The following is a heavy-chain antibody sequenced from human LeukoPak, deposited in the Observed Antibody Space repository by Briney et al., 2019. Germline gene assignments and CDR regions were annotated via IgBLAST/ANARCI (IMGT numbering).Heavy chain of an antibody. CDR3: ASGYTDLGGDYAMDV. Sequence: NHGGSLRLSCTASGFTFSDYYMSWIRQAPGKGLEWISYISSSGSTIDYADSVKGRFTISRDNAKNSLSLQMNSLRDDDTAVYYCASGYTDLGGDYAMDVWGQGTTVTVSS. J-gene: IGHJ6*02. D-gene: IGHD5-18*01. CDR2: ISSSGSTI. V-gene: IGHV3-11*01. CDR1: GFTFSDYY.